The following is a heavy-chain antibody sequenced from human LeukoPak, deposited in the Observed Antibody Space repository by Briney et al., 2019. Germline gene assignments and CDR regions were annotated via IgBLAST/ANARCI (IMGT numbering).Heavy chain of an antibody. D-gene: IGHD2-2*01. CDR2: IYTSGST. CDR1: GASITSSNYY. CDR3: ARDGDCSSTSCKGGAFDI. J-gene: IGHJ3*02. Sequence: SETLSLTCTVSGASITSSNYYWSWIRQPAGKGLEWIGRIYTSGSTNYNPSLKSRVTISVDTSKNQFSLKLSSVTAADTAVYYCARDGDCSSTSCKGGAFDIWGQGTMVTVSS. V-gene: IGHV4-61*02.